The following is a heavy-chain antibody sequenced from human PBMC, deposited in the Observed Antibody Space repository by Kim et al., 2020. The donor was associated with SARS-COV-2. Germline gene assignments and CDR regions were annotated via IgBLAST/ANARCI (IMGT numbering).Heavy chain of an antibody. J-gene: IGHJ6*02. Sequence: ASVKVSCKVSGYTLTELSMHWVRQAPGKGLEWMGGFDPEDGETIYAQKFQGRVTMTEDTSTDTAYMELSSLRSEDTAVYYCVTDSKLRYFDWLLSGVGTYYYYGMDVWGHGTTGSLSS. D-gene: IGHD3-9*01. V-gene: IGHV1-24*01. CDR1: GYTLTELS. CDR3: VTDSKLRYFDWLLSGVGTYYYYGMDV. CDR2: FDPEDGET.